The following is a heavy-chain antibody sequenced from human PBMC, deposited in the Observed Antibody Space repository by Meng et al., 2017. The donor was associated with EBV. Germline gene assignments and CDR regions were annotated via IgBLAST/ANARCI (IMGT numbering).Heavy chain of an antibody. D-gene: IGHD2-21*01. CDR3: VRGPPVGVPGPGDY. CDR2: INVGVGYT. J-gene: IGHJ4*02. CDR1: GYAFTSYI. V-gene: IGHV1-3*01. Sequence: QVQLVQSGAEVKNPGASVKVSCKASGYAFTSYILHWVRQAPGQRLEWMGWINVGVGYTKYSQKFQGRVTISSDTSATTGYVELSSLRSEDTAVYYCVRGPPVGVPGPGDYWGQGTLVTVSS.